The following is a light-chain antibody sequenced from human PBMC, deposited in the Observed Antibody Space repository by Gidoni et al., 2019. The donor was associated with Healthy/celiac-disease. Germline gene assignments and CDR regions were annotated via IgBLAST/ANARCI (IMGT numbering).Light chain of an antibody. J-gene: IGKJ2*03. Sequence: DIQMTQPPSSLSASVGDRVTITCRASQSICSYLNWYQQKPGKAPKLLIYAASSLQSGVPSRFSGSVSGTDFTLTISSLQPEDFATYYCQQSYSTLYSFXQXTKLEIK. CDR1: QSICSY. CDR3: QQSYSTLYS. V-gene: IGKV1-39*01. CDR2: AAS.